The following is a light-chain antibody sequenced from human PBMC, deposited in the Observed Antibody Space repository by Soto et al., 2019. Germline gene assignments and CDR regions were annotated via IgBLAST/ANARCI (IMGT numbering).Light chain of an antibody. Sequence: DTQMTQSPSSLCPSVGDRVILTCRASQTIYTYLHWYQQKPGKAPKLLIYAASSLQSGVPSRFSGSGSGTDFTLTISSLQPEDFAIYYCQQTYSIPITVGQGTRLEIK. CDR3: QQTYSIPIT. J-gene: IGKJ5*01. CDR2: AAS. CDR1: QTIYTY. V-gene: IGKV1-39*01.